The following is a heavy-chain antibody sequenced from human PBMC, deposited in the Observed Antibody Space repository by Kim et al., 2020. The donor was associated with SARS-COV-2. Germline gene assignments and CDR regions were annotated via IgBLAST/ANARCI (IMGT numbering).Heavy chain of an antibody. CDR1: GFTFSDYY. V-gene: IGHV3-11*01. Sequence: GGSLRLSCVASGFTFSDYYMSWVRQGPGKGLEWVSYIHPSSRPIFYADSMKGRFTMSRDNARQSIYLQIDSLRADDTAVYYCARATYYYETSRYSEPGDAFDIWGQGTMVIVSA. CDR2: IHPSSRPI. D-gene: IGHD3-22*01. J-gene: IGHJ3*02. CDR3: ARATYYYETSRYSEPGDAFDI.